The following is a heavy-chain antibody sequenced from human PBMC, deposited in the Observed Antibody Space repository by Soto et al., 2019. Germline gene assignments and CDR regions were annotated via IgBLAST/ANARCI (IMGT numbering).Heavy chain of an antibody. CDR2: IYPSDSDT. J-gene: IGHJ4*02. CDR1: GYNFAGYW. Sequence: GESLKISCKGSGYNFAGYWIAWVRQMPGKGLELMGIIYPSDSDTRYRPSFQGQVTISADKSISSAYLQWSSLRASDTAMYYCGRGGWSPPLFDSGGRGPRVPAS. D-gene: IGHD2-15*01. CDR3: GRGGWSPPLFDS. V-gene: IGHV5-51*01.